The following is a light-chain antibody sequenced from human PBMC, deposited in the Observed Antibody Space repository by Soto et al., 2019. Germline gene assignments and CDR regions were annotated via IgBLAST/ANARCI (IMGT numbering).Light chain of an antibody. CDR1: SSDVGGYIY. Sequence: QSALTQPASVSGSPGQSITISCTGTSSDVGGYIYVSWYQQHPGKAPKLMIYDVTSRPSGVSYRFSGSKSGNTASLTISGLQAEYEADYYFSSYTTSSSYVFGTGTKVTVL. V-gene: IGLV2-14*01. CDR3: SSYTTSSSYV. J-gene: IGLJ1*01. CDR2: DVT.